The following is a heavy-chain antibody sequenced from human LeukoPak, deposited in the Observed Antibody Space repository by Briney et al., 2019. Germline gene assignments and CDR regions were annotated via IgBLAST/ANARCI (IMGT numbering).Heavy chain of an antibody. CDR2: TYYRSKWYN. CDR1: GNSVSSNSAT. CDR3: ARDGMAMAVGYFDL. J-gene: IGHJ2*01. Sequence: SQTLSLTCAISGNSVSSNSATWNWIRQSPSRGLEWLGRTYYRSKWYNDYAVSVKSRITINPDTSKNQFSLQLNSVTPEDTAVYYCARDGMAMAVGYFDLWGRGTLVTVSS. D-gene: IGHD6-19*01. V-gene: IGHV6-1*01.